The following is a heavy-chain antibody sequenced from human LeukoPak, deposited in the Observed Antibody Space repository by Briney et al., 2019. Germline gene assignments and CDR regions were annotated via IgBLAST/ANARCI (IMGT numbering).Heavy chain of an antibody. J-gene: IGHJ6*02. V-gene: IGHV1-46*01. Sequence: ASVKVSCKASGYTFTSYYMHWVRQAPGQGLEWMGIINPSGGGTSYAQKFQGRVTMTRDTSTSTVYMELSSLRSEDTAVYYCARPGGRSWELLQGYYYYGMDVWGQGTTVTVSS. CDR3: ARPGGRSWELLQGYYYYGMDV. CDR2: INPSGGGT. CDR1: GYTFTSYY. D-gene: IGHD1-26*01.